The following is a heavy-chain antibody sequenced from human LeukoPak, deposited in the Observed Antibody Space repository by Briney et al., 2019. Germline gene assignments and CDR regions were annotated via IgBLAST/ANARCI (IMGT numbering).Heavy chain of an antibody. V-gene: IGHV3-7*01. Sequence: GGSLRLSCAASGFTFSTYYMSWVRQAPGRGLEWVANMKQDGSEKYYVDSVKGRFTISRDNAKNSLYLQMNSLRAEDTAVYYCARDWGVYDYWGQGTLVTVSS. CDR2: MKQDGSEK. CDR1: GFTFSTYY. CDR3: ARDWGVYDY. D-gene: IGHD3-16*01. J-gene: IGHJ4*02.